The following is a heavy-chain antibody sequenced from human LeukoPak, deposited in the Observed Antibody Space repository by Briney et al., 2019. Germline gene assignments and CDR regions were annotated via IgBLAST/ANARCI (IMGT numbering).Heavy chain of an antibody. CDR1: GGSVSGDY. Sequence: TSETLSLTCTVSGGSVSGDYWSWIRQPPGKGLEWIGYVYYSGDTNYNPSLKSRVPMSVDTSKNQVSLRLSSVTAADTAVYYCARHPFATPFDYWGRGTLLTVSS. D-gene: IGHD2-15*01. J-gene: IGHJ4*02. CDR2: VYYSGDT. V-gene: IGHV4-59*08. CDR3: ARHPFATPFDY.